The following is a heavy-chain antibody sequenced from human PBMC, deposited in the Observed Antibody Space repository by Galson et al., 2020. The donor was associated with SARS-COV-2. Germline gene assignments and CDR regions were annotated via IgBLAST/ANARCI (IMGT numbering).Heavy chain of an antibody. CDR3: ARWRWEQSEFDY. Sequence: GESLKISCAASGFAFSTYSMAWVRQAPGKGLEWVSSIVSKTNFIEYADSVRGRFTISRDNAKNLLYLLMNSLRAEDTAVYYCARWRWEQSEFDYWGQGTLITVSS. CDR1: GFAFSTYS. V-gene: IGHV3-21*01. CDR2: IVSKTNFI. D-gene: IGHD1-1*01. J-gene: IGHJ4*02.